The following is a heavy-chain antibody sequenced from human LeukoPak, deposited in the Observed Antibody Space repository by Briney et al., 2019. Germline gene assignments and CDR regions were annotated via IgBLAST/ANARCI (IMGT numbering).Heavy chain of an antibody. CDR2: IYPGDSQI. CDR3: VRLWFGELAGIDY. CDR1: GYDFIFYW. V-gene: IGHV5-51*01. Sequence: GESLEISCQGSGYDFIFYWIGWVRQMPGKGLGWMGIIYPGDSQIRYRPSFQGQVTISVDKSISTAYLQWSSLKASDTSIYYCVRLWFGELAGIDYWGQGTLVTVSS. J-gene: IGHJ4*02. D-gene: IGHD3-10*01.